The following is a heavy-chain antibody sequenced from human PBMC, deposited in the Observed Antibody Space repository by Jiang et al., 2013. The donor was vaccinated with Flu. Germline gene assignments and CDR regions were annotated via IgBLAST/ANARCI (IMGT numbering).Heavy chain of an antibody. J-gene: IGHJ5*02. D-gene: IGHD1-26*01. Sequence: VQLLESGGGVVQPGRSLRLSCAASGFTFSSYGMHWVRQAPGKGLEWVAVISYDGSNKYYADSVKGRFTISRDNSKNTLYLQMNSLRAEDTAVYYCAKDCKYHTPGGAMYSWAYNWFDPVGQGTLVTVSS. CDR2: ISYDGSNK. CDR1: GFTFSSYG. CDR3: AKDCKYHTPGGAMYSWAYNWFDP. V-gene: IGHV3-30*18.